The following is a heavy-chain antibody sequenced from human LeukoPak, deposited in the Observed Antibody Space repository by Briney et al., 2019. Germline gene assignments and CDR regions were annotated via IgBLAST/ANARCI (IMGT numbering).Heavy chain of an antibody. Sequence: GGFLRLSCAASGFTFSSYSMNWVRQAPGKGLEWVSAISGSGGSTYYADSVKGRFIISRDNAKNSLYLQMNSLRAEDTAVYYCATYSSLNRREFQYWGQGTLLTVSS. CDR1: GFTFSSYS. CDR2: ISGSGGST. CDR3: ATYSSLNRREFQY. V-gene: IGHV3-21*01. D-gene: IGHD3-22*01. J-gene: IGHJ1*01.